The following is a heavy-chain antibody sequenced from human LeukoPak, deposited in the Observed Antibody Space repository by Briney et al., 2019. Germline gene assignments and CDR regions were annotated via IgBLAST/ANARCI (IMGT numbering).Heavy chain of an antibody. J-gene: IGHJ4*02. CDR2: ISSSSSYI. CDR1: GFTFSSYS. V-gene: IGHV3-21*01. D-gene: IGHD4-17*01. Sequence: GGSLRLSCAASGFTFSSYSMNWVRQAPGKGLEWVSSISSSSSYIYYADSVKGRFTISRDNAKNSLYLQMNSLRAEDTAVYCCARDRHGDPPRDYWGQGTLVTVSS. CDR3: ARDRHGDPPRDY.